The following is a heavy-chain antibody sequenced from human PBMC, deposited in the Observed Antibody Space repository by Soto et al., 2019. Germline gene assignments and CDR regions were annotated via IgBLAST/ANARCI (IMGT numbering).Heavy chain of an antibody. V-gene: IGHV4-30-2*05. CDR1: GVTMSYGGYS. CDR3: AREPYDITGNRIDS. D-gene: IGHD3-22*01. CDR2: VYHTGST. J-gene: IGHJ5*01. Sequence: SETLSLTCSVSGVTMSYGGYSWSWIRQSPGKGLEWLGYVYHTGSTYHNPSLKSRGSISVDTSNNQFSLKLSSVTAADTAVYFCAREPYDITGNRIDSWGQGIPVTVSS.